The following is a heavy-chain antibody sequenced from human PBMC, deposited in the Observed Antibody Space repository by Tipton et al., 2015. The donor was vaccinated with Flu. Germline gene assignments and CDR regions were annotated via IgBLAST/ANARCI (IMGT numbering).Heavy chain of an antibody. Sequence: TLSLTCTVSGEPLGTHYWTWFRQPAGERLEWIGRIFATGTAIYNPSLRGRVTMSVDTSKNQFSLNLTSVTAADTAVYYCARLPRHYGDYPLDYWGPGIMVTVSS. CDR2: IFATGTA. J-gene: IGHJ4*01. V-gene: IGHV4-4*07. D-gene: IGHD4-17*01. CDR1: GEPLGTHY. CDR3: ARLPRHYGDYPLDY.